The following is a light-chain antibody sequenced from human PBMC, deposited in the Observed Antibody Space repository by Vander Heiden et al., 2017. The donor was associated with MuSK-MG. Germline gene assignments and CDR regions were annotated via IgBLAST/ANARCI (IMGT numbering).Light chain of an antibody. CDR3: QQDNSMWA. V-gene: IGKV1-5*01. J-gene: IGKJ1*01. CDR2: DAS. Sequence: DIQMTQSPSTLSASVGDRVTITCRASQSISTWLAWYQQKPGKAPKLLIYDASSLESGVPSRFSGSGSGKEFTLTSRSLQPDDFTTYYCQQDNSMWAFGQGTKVXIK. CDR1: QSISTW.